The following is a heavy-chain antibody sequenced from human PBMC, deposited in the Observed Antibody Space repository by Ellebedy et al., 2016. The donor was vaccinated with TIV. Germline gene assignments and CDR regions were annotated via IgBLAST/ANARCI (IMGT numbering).Heavy chain of an antibody. CDR2: IGENGLFT. Sequence: GGSLRLXXAASGFTFSSYPMHWVRHTPGKGLEWVSGIGENGLFTYTTESVKGRFTISRDNSKNTLYLQMNSLRVDDTALYYCAKDGRAVAGGGLDFYYGMDVWGQGTTVTVSS. D-gene: IGHD6-19*01. J-gene: IGHJ6*02. CDR3: AKDGRAVAGGGLDFYYGMDV. CDR1: GFTFSSYP. V-gene: IGHV3-23*01.